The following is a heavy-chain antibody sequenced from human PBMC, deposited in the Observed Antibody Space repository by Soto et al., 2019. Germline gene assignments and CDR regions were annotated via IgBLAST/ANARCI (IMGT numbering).Heavy chain of an antibody. V-gene: IGHV1-58*01. Sequence: QMQLVQSGPEVKKPGTSVKVSCKASGFTFTSSAVQWVRQARGQRLEWVGWIVVGSGNTNYAQKFQERVTITRDMSTSTAYMELSSLRSEDTAVYYCAADPSGYDLDYWGQGTLVTVSS. CDR2: IVVGSGNT. CDR1: GFTFTSSA. CDR3: AADPSGYDLDY. J-gene: IGHJ4*02. D-gene: IGHD3-3*01.